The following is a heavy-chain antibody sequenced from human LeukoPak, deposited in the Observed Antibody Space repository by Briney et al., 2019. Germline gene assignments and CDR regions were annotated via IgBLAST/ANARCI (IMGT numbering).Heavy chain of an antibody. CDR1: GFTFDDYA. CDR3: AKDMSPYAYYDSSEGFDY. V-gene: IGHV3-9*01. J-gene: IGHJ4*02. D-gene: IGHD3-22*01. Sequence: GRSLRLSCAASGFTFDDYAMHWVRQAPGKGLEWVSGISWNSGSIGYADSVKGRFTISRDNAKNSLYLQMNSLRAEDTALYYCAKDMSPYAYYDSSEGFDYWGQGTLDTVSS. CDR2: ISWNSGSI.